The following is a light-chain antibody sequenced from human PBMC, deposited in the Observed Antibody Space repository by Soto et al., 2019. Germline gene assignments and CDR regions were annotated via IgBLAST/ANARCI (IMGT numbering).Light chain of an antibody. CDR1: QSVRDN. CDR2: GAL. CDR3: QQYNNWPLT. Sequence: EIVMTQSPATRSVSPGERVTLSCRASQSVRDNLAWYQQKPGQAPRLLIYGALTRATGIPARFSGSGSGTDFTLTISSLQSEDVAFYYCQQYNNWPLTFGPGTKVDIK. J-gene: IGKJ3*01. V-gene: IGKV3-15*01.